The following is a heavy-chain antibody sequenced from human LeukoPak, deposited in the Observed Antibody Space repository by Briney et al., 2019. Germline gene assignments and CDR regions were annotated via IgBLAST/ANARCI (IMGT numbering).Heavy chain of an antibody. J-gene: IGHJ4*02. Sequence: ASVKVSCKASGYIFNSYGISWVRQAPGQGLEWMGWITAYNSGDTKYAQDFQGRVTMTTDTSTSTAYMELRSLTSDDTAVYYCARVGWELLGGTQPFDYWGQGTLVTVSS. CDR3: ARVGWELLGGTQPFDY. CDR1: GYIFNSYG. D-gene: IGHD1-26*01. V-gene: IGHV1-18*01. CDR2: ITAYNSGDT.